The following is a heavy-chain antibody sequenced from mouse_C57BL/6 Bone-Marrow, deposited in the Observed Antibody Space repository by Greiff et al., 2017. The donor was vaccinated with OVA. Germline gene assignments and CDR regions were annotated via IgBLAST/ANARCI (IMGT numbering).Heavy chain of an antibody. CDR2: IYPGSGNT. J-gene: IGHJ2*01. D-gene: IGHD3-1*01. Sequence: QVQLQQSGPELVKPGASVKISCKASGYSFTSYYIHWVKQRPGQGLEWIGWIYPGSGNTKYNEKFKGKATLTADTSSSTAYMQLSSLKSEDSAVYYCARGATCFDYWGQGTTLTVSS. CDR3: ARGATCFDY. CDR1: GYSFTSYY. V-gene: IGHV1-66*01.